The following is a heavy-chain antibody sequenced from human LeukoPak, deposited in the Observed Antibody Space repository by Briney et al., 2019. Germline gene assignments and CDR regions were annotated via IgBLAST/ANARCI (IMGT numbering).Heavy chain of an antibody. Sequence: ASVTVSCTASGYTFTSYGISWVRQAPGQGLEWMGWISAYNGNTNYAQKLQGRVTMTTDTSTSTAYMELWSLRSDDTAVYYCARVDCSGGSCYLNTDYFDYWGQGTLVTVSS. CDR2: ISAYNGNT. J-gene: IGHJ4*02. CDR1: GYTFTSYG. V-gene: IGHV1-18*01. CDR3: ARVDCSGGSCYLNTDYFDY. D-gene: IGHD2-15*01.